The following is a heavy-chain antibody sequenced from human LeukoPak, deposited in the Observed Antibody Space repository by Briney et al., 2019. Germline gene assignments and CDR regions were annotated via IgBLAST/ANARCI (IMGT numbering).Heavy chain of an antibody. V-gene: IGHV1-24*01. CDR2: FVPEDGET. CDR1: GDTLTQLS. Sequence: ASVKVSCKLSGDTLTQLSMHWVRQSPGKGLEGMGGFVPEDGETIYAQKFQGRVTMTEDTSTDKAYMELSSLRSDDTAVYFCATLPRGHLFDSWGQGTLVTVSS. D-gene: IGHD3-10*01. CDR3: ATLPRGHLFDS. J-gene: IGHJ4*02.